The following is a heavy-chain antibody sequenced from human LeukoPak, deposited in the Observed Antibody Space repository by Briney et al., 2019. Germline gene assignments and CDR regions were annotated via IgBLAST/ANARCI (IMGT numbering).Heavy chain of an antibody. CDR2: IYYSGST. V-gene: IGHV4-59*01. Sequence: KTSETLSLTCTVSGGSISSYYWSWIRQPPGKGLEWIGYIYYSGSTNYNPSLKSRVTISVDTSKNQFSLKLSSMTAADTAVYYCARGIAAAAAKYYYYYYMDVWGKGTTVTVSS. CDR3: ARGIAAAAAKYYYYYYMDV. J-gene: IGHJ6*03. CDR1: GGSISSYY. D-gene: IGHD6-13*01.